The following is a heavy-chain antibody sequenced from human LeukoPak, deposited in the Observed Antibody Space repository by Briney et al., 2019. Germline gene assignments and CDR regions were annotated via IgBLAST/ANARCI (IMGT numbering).Heavy chain of an antibody. D-gene: IGHD4/OR15-4a*01. CDR2: IDQGGSTK. CDR3: VRDKGGRSGAIYYDAFDV. Sequence: PPARSLRLSCAASGFTLTTYWMIWVRQPPGKGLEWVGNIDQGGSTKYYVDSLKGRFTISRDNAKNSLYLQMNSLRGEDTAVYYCVRDKGGRSGAIYYDAFDVWGQGTMVTVSS. V-gene: IGHV3-7*01. J-gene: IGHJ3*01. CDR1: GFTLTTYW.